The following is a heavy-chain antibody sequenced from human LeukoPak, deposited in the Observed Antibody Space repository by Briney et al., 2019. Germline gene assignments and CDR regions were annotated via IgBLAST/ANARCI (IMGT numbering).Heavy chain of an antibody. CDR2: INPSGGST. CDR1: GYTFTSDY. D-gene: IGHD3-3*01. CDR3: ARSTNYDFWSGYQMNWFDP. V-gene: IGHV1-46*01. Sequence: VASVKVSCKASGYTFTSDYMHWVRQAPGQGLEWMGIINPSGGSTSYAQKFQGRVTMTRDTSTSTVYMELSSLRSEDTAVYYCARSTNYDFWSGYQMNWFDPWGQGTLVTVSS. J-gene: IGHJ5*02.